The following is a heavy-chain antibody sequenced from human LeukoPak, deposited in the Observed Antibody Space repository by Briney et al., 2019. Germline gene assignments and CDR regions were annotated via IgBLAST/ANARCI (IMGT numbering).Heavy chain of an antibody. CDR3: ARDDGDITIFGVVSSEGSDY. J-gene: IGHJ4*02. CDR1: GFTFSSYS. V-gene: IGHV3-21*01. CDR2: ISSSSSYI. D-gene: IGHD3-3*01. Sequence: PGGSLRLSCAASGFTFSSYSMDWVRQAPGKGLEWVSSISSSSSYIYYADSVKGRFTISRDNAKNSLYLQMNSLRAEDTAVYYCARDDGDITIFGVVSSEGSDYWGQGTLVTVSS.